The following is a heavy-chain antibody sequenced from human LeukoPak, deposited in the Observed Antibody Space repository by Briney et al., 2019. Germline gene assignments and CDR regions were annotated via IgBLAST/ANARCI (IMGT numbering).Heavy chain of an antibody. Sequence: GGSLRLSCAASGFTFSSYAMSWVRQAPGKGLEWVSAISGSGGSTYYADSVKGRFTISRDNSKNTLYLQMNSLRAEDTAVYYCAKVYSSHYDFWSGYSDYWGQGTLVTVSS. CDR3: AKVYSSHYDFWSGYSDY. V-gene: IGHV3-23*01. D-gene: IGHD3-3*01. CDR1: GFTFSSYA. CDR2: ISGSGGST. J-gene: IGHJ4*02.